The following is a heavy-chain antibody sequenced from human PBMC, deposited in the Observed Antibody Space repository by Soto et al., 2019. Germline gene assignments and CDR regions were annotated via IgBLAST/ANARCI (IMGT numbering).Heavy chain of an antibody. D-gene: IGHD3-22*01. Sequence: GGSLRLSCAASGFTFSNAWMNWVRQAPGKGLEWVGRIKSKTDGGTTDYAAPVKGRFTISRDDSKNTLYLQMNSLKTEDTAVYYCVIVVVQHDYRWTDYWGQGTLVTVSS. CDR2: IKSKTDGGTT. J-gene: IGHJ4*02. CDR1: GFTFSNAW. CDR3: VIVVVQHDYRWTDY. V-gene: IGHV3-15*07.